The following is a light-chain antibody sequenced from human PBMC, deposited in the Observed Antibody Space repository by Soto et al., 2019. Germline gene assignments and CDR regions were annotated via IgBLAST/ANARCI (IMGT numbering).Light chain of an antibody. J-gene: IGLJ2*01. CDR2: DTY. V-gene: IGLV1-51*01. Sequence: QSVLTQPPSVSAAPGQKVTISCSGSNSNIGNNYVSWYQQLPGAAPKLLIYDTYKRPSGIPDRFSGSKSGASATLDIAGIQTGDEADYYCAAWDNNXSAVXFGGGTKLTV. CDR3: AAWDNNXSAVX. CDR1: NSNIGNNY.